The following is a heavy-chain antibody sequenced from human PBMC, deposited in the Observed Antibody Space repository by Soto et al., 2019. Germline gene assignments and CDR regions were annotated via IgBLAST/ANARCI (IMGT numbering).Heavy chain of an antibody. CDR3: ARGHDANDD. D-gene: IGHD5-12*01. J-gene: IGHJ1*01. CDR1: GGSISSGDYS. CDR2: IYRSGDT. Sequence: QLQLQESGSGLVQPSQTLSLTCAVSGGSISSGDYSWSWIRQPPGKGLEWIGYIYRSGDTYYNPSLKSRVTTSIDTSKNQFSLRLNSLTAADTAVYYGARGHDANDDWGQGTLVTVSS. V-gene: IGHV4-30-2*01.